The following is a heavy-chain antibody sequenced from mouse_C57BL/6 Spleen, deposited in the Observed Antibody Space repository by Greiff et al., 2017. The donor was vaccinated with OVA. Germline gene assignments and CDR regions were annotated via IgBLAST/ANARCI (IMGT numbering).Heavy chain of an antibody. D-gene: IGHD1-1*01. CDR1: GFTFSSYG. Sequence: EVKVVESGGDLVKPGGSLKLSCAASGFTFSSYGMSWVRQTPDKRLEWVATISSGGSYTYYPDSVKGRFTISRDNAKNTLYLQMSSLKSEDTAMYYCARPYGSTYWYFDVWGTGTTVTVSS. V-gene: IGHV5-6*01. CDR3: ARPYGSTYWYFDV. CDR2: ISSGGSYT. J-gene: IGHJ1*03.